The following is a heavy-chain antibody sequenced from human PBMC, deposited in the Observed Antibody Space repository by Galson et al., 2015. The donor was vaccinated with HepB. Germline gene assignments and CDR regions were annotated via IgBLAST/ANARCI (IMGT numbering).Heavy chain of an antibody. Sequence: SLRLSCAASGFTFSRSWMTCVRPAPGTGLEWVAPINHDGSETYYVASVKGRFTISRDNAKNSLDLQMNSLRADDTAVYYCARGDGSIWYSYWGQGILVTVSS. V-gene: IGHV3-7*03. CDR1: GFTFSRSW. CDR3: ARGDGSIWYSY. CDR2: INHDGSET. D-gene: IGHD6-13*01. J-gene: IGHJ4*02.